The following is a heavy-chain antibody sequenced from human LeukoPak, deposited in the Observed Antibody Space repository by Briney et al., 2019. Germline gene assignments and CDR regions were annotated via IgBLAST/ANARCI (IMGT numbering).Heavy chain of an antibody. CDR2: IYYSGST. Sequence: PSETLSLTCTVSGGSIGSSSYYWGWIRQPPGKGLEWIGSIYYSGSTYYNPSLKSRVTISVDTSKNQFSLKLSSVTAADTAVYYCARYDGMDVWGQGTTVTVSS. V-gene: IGHV4-39*07. CDR1: GGSIGSSSYY. CDR3: ARYDGMDV. J-gene: IGHJ6*02.